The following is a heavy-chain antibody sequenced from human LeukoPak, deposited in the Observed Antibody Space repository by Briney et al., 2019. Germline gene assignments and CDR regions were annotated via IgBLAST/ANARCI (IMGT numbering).Heavy chain of an antibody. CDR2: ISGSGGRT. J-gene: IGHJ4*02. D-gene: IGHD2-15*01. V-gene: IGHV3-23*01. CDR1: GFTLSNYV. Sequence: PGGSLRLSCAASGFTLSNYVMSWVRQAPGKGLEWVSTISGSGGRTFYADAVKGRFTISRDNSKNTLYVQMNSLRAEDTAVYYCAKNWGYCSGDSCYFDYWGRGTLVTVSS. CDR3: AKNWGYCSGDSCYFDY.